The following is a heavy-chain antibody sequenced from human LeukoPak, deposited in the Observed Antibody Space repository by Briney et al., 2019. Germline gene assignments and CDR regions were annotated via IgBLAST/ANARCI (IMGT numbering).Heavy chain of an antibody. D-gene: IGHD3-22*01. Sequence: GGSLRLSCAASGFTFDDYAKHWVRQAPGKCLEWVSLISGDGGSTYYADSVRGRFTISRDNSKNSLYLQMNSLRTEDTALYYCAKDMGDSSGYFDYWGQGTLVTVSS. CDR3: AKDMGDSSGYFDY. J-gene: IGHJ4*02. V-gene: IGHV3-43*02. CDR1: GFTFDDYA. CDR2: ISGDGGST.